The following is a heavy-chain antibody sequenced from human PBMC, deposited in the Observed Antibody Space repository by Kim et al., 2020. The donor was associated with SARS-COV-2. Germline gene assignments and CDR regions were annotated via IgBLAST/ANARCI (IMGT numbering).Heavy chain of an antibody. CDR1: GGSISSYY. V-gene: IGHV4-59*08. J-gene: IGHJ4*02. CDR2: IYYSGST. D-gene: IGHD6-13*01. CDR3: ARSIAAAARFRY. Sequence: SETLSLTCTVSGGSISSYYWSWIRQPPGKGLEWIGYIYYSGSTNYNPSLKSRVTISVDTSKNQSPLKLSSVTAADTAVYYCARSIAAAARFRYWGQGTLVTVSS.